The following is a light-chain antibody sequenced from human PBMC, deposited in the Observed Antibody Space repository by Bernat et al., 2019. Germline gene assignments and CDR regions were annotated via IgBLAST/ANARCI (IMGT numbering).Light chain of an antibody. J-gene: IGLJ1*01. CDR3: QSADSSGTYYV. CDR2: KDS. CDR1: ALPKQY. V-gene: IGLV3-25*03. Sequence: SYELTQPPSVSVSPGQTARITCSGDALPKQYAYWYQQKPGQAPVLVIYKDSERPSGIPERFSGSSPGTTVTLTISGVRAEDEADYYCQSADSSGTYYVFGTGTKVTVL.